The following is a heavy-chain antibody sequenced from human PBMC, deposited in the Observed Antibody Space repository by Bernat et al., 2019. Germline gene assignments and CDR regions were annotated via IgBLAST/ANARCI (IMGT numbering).Heavy chain of an antibody. Sequence: QVDLVESGGGVVQPGRSLRLSCAASGFTFSVFAMHWVRRAPGKGLECVATISHDGSNTYYADSVKGRFTISRDNSKNTLYLQMNSLRPEDTAVYYCARLPTNEATVDYWGQGTLVTVSS. J-gene: IGHJ4*02. V-gene: IGHV3-30-3*01. CDR1: GFTFSVFA. CDR2: ISHDGSNT. CDR3: ARLPTNEATVDY. D-gene: IGHD4-11*01.